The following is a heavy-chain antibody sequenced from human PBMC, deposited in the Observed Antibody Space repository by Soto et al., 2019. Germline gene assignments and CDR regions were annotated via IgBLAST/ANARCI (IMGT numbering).Heavy chain of an antibody. CDR1: GFTFSVFA. CDR3: AKERGTGDYGVNAVDI. Sequence: EVQLLESGGGLVQPGGSLRLSCAASGFTFSVFAMSWVRQAPGKGLELVSTISGRGENTYYADSVKGRFTISRDNSKNTRNLQMNSLRGEDTAVYYCAKERGTGDYGVNAVDIWGQGTMVTVAS. D-gene: IGHD7-27*01. CDR2: ISGRGENT. V-gene: IGHV3-23*01. J-gene: IGHJ3*02.